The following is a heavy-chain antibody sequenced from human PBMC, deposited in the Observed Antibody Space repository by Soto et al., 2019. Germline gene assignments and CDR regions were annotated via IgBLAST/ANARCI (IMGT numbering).Heavy chain of an antibody. V-gene: IGHV1-18*01. CDR1: GYTFTSYG. D-gene: IGHD5-18*01. Sequence: ASVKVSCKASGYTFTSYGISWVRQAPGQGLGWMGWISAYNGNTNYAQKLQGRVTMTTDTSTSTAYMELRSLRSDDTAVYYCAGPPGSGDTAMVNTYYYYGMDVWGQGTTVTVS. CDR2: ISAYNGNT. CDR3: AGPPGSGDTAMVNTYYYYGMDV. J-gene: IGHJ6*02.